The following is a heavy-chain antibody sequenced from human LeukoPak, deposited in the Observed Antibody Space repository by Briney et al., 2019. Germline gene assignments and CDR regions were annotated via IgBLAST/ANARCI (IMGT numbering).Heavy chain of an antibody. Sequence: SETLSLTCTVSGGSISTYYWSWIRQPPGKGLEWIGYIYYTGSANYNPSLKSRVTISVDTSKNQLSLKLSSVTAADTAVYYCAKGPLLWDWGQGTLVTVSS. CDR1: GGSISTYY. V-gene: IGHV4-59*01. J-gene: IGHJ4*02. CDR3: AKGPLLWD. CDR2: IYYTGSA. D-gene: IGHD2/OR15-2a*01.